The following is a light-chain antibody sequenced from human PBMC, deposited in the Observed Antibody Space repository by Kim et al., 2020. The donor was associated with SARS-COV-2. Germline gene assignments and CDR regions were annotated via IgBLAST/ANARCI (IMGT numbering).Light chain of an antibody. Sequence: ASVGDRVTITCRTSQGIRNDLGWYQQKPGKAPKLLIYAASVLQSGVPSRFSGSGSGTDFTLTISSLQPEDFATYYCLQDYNYPWTFGQGTKVEIK. J-gene: IGKJ1*01. V-gene: IGKV1-6*01. CDR3: LQDYNYPWT. CDR1: QGIRND. CDR2: AAS.